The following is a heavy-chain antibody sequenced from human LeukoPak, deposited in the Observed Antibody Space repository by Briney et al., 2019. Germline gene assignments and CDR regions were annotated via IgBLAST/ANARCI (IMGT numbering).Heavy chain of an antibody. CDR1: GFAFSLFE. V-gene: IGHV3-48*03. CDR3: AREGDWWKPFDF. D-gene: IGHD2-8*02. J-gene: IGHJ4*02. Sequence: PGGSLRLSCATSGFAFSLFEMNWVRQAPGKGLEWVSYISGSGSTRYYADSVKGRFTISRDSAKKSLYLQMNSLRAEDTAVYYCAREGDWWKPFDFWGQGTLVTVSS. CDR2: ISGSGSTR.